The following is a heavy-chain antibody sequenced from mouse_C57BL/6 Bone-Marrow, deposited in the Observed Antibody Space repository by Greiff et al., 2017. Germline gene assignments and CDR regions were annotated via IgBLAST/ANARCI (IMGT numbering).Heavy chain of an antibody. CDR1: GYTFTSYW. CDR2: IDPSDSYT. D-gene: IGHD1-1*01. Sequence: VKLQQPGAELVMPGASVKLSCKASGYTFTSYWMHWVKQRPGQGLEWIGEIDPSDSYTNYNQKFKGKSTLTVDKSSSTAYMHLSSLTSEDSAVYYCARVDTTVVDRYYFDYWGQGTTLTVSS. V-gene: IGHV1-69*01. J-gene: IGHJ2*01. CDR3: ARVDTTVVDRYYFDY.